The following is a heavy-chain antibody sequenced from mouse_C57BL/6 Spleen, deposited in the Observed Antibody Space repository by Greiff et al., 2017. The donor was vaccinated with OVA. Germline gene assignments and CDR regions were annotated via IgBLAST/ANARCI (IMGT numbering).Heavy chain of an antibody. CDR1: GFSLTSYA. Sequence: QVQLKESGPGLVAPSQSLSITYTVSGFSLTSYAISCVRQPPGKGLEWLGVIWTGGGTNYYSALQSTLSISNDNSKSQVFLKMNRLQTDDTARYYCARNYDGKLAWFAYWGKGTLVTVSA. CDR2: IWTGGGT. D-gene: IGHD2-12*01. V-gene: IGHV2-9-1*01. CDR3: ARNYDGKLAWFAY. J-gene: IGHJ3*01.